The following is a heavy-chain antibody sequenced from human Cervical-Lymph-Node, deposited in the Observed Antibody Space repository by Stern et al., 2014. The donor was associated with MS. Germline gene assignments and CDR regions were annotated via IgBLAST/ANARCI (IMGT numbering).Heavy chain of an antibody. Sequence: QVQLVESGAEVKKPGSSVKVSRKASGGTFSSYAISWVRQAPGQGLEWMGGIIPIFGIANYAQKFQGRVTITADKSTSTAYMELSSLRSEDTAVYYCARDPLELRQLYYYGMDVWGQGTTVTVPS. D-gene: IGHD1-7*01. J-gene: IGHJ6*02. CDR3: ARDPLELRQLYYYGMDV. CDR1: GGTFSSYA. V-gene: IGHV1-69*17. CDR2: IIPIFGIA.